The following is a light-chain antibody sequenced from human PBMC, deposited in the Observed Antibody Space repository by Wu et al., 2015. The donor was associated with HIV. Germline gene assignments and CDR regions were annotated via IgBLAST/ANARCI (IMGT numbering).Light chain of an antibody. CDR1: RDIRSY. Sequence: IQMTQSPSSLPASVGDTVTITCRSSRDIRSYLSWYQLAPGKAPKLLIYGTSALDTGVPLGFVGGKSGTDFTLTIKNVQPEDFASYFCLQDYEFPRAFGQGTRVEIK. CDR3: LQDYEFPRA. CDR2: GTS. J-gene: IGKJ1*01. V-gene: IGKV1-6*01.